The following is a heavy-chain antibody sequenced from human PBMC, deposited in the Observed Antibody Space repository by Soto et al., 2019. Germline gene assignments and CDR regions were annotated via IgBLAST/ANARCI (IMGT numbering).Heavy chain of an antibody. Sequence: ASVKVSCTASGYTFTSYDINWVRQATGQGLEWMGWMNPNSGNTGYAQKFQGRVTMTRNTSISTAYMELSRLRSDDTAVYYCAREEAGGNWNYFDYWGQGTLVTVSS. CDR2: MNPNSGNT. D-gene: IGHD2-15*01. V-gene: IGHV1-8*01. CDR1: GYTFTSYD. CDR3: AREEAGGNWNYFDY. J-gene: IGHJ4*02.